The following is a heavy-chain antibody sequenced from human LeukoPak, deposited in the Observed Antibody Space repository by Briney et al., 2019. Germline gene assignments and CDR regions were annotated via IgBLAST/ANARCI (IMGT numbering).Heavy chain of an antibody. V-gene: IGHV3-33*01. CDR2: IWYDGGNK. J-gene: IGHJ4*02. Sequence: GGSLRLSCAASGFTFSSYGMHWVRQAPGKGLEWVAVIWYDGGNKYYADSVKGRFTISRDNSKNTLYLQMNSLRAEDTAVYYCARDGPDYDYVWGSYRAPPPLDYWGQGTLVTVSS. CDR3: ARDGPDYDYVWGSYRAPPPLDY. D-gene: IGHD3-16*02. CDR1: GFTFSSYG.